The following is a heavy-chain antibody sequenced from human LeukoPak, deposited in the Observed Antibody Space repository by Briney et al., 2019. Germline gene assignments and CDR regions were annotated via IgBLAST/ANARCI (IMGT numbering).Heavy chain of an antibody. CDR3: AGSAPYGYFDY. V-gene: IGHV3-48*03. D-gene: IGHD3-10*01. CDR1: GFTFRRHE. J-gene: IGHJ4*02. CDR2: MSSSGSTR. Sequence: PGGSLRLSCVASGFTFRRHEMNWVRQAPGKGLEWVSYMSSSGSTRYNADSVKGRFTISRDNAKNSLYLQMNTVRAEDTAVYYCAGSAPYGYFDYWGQGTLVTVSS.